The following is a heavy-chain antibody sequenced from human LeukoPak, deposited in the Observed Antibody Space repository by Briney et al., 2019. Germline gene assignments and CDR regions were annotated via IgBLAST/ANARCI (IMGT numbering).Heavy chain of an antibody. Sequence: PGGSLRLSCAASGFTFSSYSMNWVRQAPGKGLEWVSSISSSSSYIYYADSVKGRFTISGDNAKNSLYLQMNSLRAEDTAVYYCARALVDFWSGYSSRYSYYYYGMDVWGQGTTVTVSS. D-gene: IGHD3-3*01. CDR3: ARALVDFWSGYSSRYSYYYYGMDV. CDR2: ISSSSSYI. J-gene: IGHJ6*02. V-gene: IGHV3-21*01. CDR1: GFTFSSYS.